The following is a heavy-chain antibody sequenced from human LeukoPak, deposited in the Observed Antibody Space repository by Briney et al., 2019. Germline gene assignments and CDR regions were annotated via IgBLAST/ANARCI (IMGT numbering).Heavy chain of an antibody. CDR2: IYYSGST. CDR1: GVSISSGDYY. D-gene: IGHD2-2*01. CDR3: ARVPAARYYYYGMDV. Sequence: SSETLSLTCTVSGVSISSGDYYWSWIRQPPGKGLEWIGYIYYSGSTYYNPSLKSRVTISVDTSKNQFSLKLSSVTAADTAVYYCARVPAARYYYYGMDVWGQGTTVTVSS. V-gene: IGHV4-30-4*01. J-gene: IGHJ6*02.